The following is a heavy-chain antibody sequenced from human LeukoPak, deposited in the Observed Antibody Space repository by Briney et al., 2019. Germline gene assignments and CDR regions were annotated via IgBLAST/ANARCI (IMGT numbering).Heavy chain of an antibody. CDR2: ISGSADNT. J-gene: IGHJ4*02. CDR3: AKRTPYTGSSQSFDY. V-gene: IGHV3-23*01. CDR1: GSPFSVYA. Sequence: GGSLRLSCVASGSPFSVYALSWVRQPPGKGLKWVSAISGSADNTYYADSVKGRFAISRDNSKNTLYLQLSTLRADDTAVYYCAKRTPYTGSSQSFDYWGQGTLVTVSS. D-gene: IGHD1-26*01.